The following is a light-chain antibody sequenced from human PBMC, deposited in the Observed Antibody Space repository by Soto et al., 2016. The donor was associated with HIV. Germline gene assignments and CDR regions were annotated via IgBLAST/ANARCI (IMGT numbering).Light chain of an antibody. CDR2: LGF. CDR1: QSLLHSNGYNY. CDR3: MQALQTHSIT. J-gene: IGKJ5*01. Sequence: DIVMTQSPLSLPVTPGEPASISCRSSQSLLHSNGYNYLDWYLQKPGQSPQLLIYLGFNRASGVPERFSGSGSGTDFTLKISRVEAEDVGVYYCMQALQTHSITFGQGTRLEIK. V-gene: IGKV2-28*01.